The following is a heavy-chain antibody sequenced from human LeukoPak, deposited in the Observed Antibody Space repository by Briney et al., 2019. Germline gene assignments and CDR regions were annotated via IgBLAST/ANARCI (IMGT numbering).Heavy chain of an antibody. V-gene: IGHV1-24*01. D-gene: IGHD4-17*01. CDR1: RYTLTELS. CDR2: FDPEDGET. J-gene: IGHJ4*02. CDR3: ATGFMTTVTHFDY. Sequence: ASVKVSCKVSRYTLTELSMHWVRQAPGKGLEWMGGFDPEDGETIYAQKFQGRVTMTEDTSTDTAYMELSSLRSEDTAVYYCATGFMTTVTHFDYWGQGTLVTVSS.